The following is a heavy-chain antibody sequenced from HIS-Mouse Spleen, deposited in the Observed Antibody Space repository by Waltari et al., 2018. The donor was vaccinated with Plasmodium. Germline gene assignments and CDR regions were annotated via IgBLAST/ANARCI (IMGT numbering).Heavy chain of an antibody. D-gene: IGHD3-3*01. CDR1: GFTFSSYG. Sequence: QVQLVESGGGVVQPGRSLRLSCAASGFTFSSYGMHWVRQAPGKGLECVAFISYDGSNKDYADSVKGRFTISIDNSKNTLYLQMNSLRAEDTAVYYCAKEVLGYYDFWSRPDYWGQGTLVTVSS. CDR2: ISYDGSNK. CDR3: AKEVLGYYDFWSRPDY. V-gene: IGHV3-30*18. J-gene: IGHJ4*02.